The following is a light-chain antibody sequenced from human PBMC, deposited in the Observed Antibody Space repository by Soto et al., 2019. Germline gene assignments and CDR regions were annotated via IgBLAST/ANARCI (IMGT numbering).Light chain of an antibody. J-gene: IGKJ2*01. Sequence: DIVMTQSPESLAVSLGERATINCKSSQSVLYSGNNKNYLNWYQQKPGHPPKLLISWASTRESGVPDRFSGSGSRTEFTLTISSLQAADVALYYCQQYYSSPYTFGQGTKLEI. CDR3: QQYYSSPYT. V-gene: IGKV4-1*01. CDR1: QSVLYSGNNKNY. CDR2: WAS.